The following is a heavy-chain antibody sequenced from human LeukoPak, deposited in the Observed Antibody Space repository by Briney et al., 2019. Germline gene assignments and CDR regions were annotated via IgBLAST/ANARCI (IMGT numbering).Heavy chain of an antibody. CDR3: AREGYSYGNYSDY. CDR2: IWYDGSNK. J-gene: IGHJ4*02. Sequence: QPGGSLRLSCAASGFTFSSYGMHWVRQAPGKGLEWVAVIWYDGSNKYYADSVKGRFTISRDNSKNTLYLQMNSLRAEDTAVYYCAREGYSYGNYSDYWGQGTLVTVSS. D-gene: IGHD5-18*01. CDR1: GFTFSSYG. V-gene: IGHV3-33*01.